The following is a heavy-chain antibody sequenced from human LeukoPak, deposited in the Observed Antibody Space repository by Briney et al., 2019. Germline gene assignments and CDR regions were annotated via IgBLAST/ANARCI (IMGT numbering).Heavy chain of an antibody. Sequence: ASVKVSCKASGYTFTGYYMHWVRQAPGQGLEWMGWINPNSGGTNYAQKLQGRVTMTTDTSTSTAYMELRSLRSDDTAVYYCAREGTIFGVVITSDYYYYGMDVWGQGTTVTVSS. V-gene: IGHV1-2*02. D-gene: IGHD3-3*01. CDR2: INPNSGGT. J-gene: IGHJ6*02. CDR3: AREGTIFGVVITSDYYYYGMDV. CDR1: GYTFTGYY.